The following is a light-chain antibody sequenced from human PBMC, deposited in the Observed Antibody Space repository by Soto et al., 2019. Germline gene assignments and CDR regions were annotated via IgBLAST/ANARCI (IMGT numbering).Light chain of an antibody. J-gene: IGLJ1*01. V-gene: IGLV2-14*01. Sequence: QSALTQPASVSGSPGQSITISCTGTSSDVGGYNYVSWYQQHPGKAPKLVIFEVSNRPSGVSNRFSGPKSGNTASLTISGLQAADEADYYCSSYTSSSTLVVFGTGTKVTVL. CDR2: EVS. CDR3: SSYTSSSTLVV. CDR1: SSDVGGYNY.